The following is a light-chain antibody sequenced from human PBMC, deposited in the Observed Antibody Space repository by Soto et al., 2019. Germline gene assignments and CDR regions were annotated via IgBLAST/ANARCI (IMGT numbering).Light chain of an antibody. CDR1: NNDIGYYHY. CDR3: ASYTSGSTRVV. Sequence: QSVLTQPASVSGSPGQSITISCTGSNNDIGYYHYVAWYQQHPNRAPKVIIFEVNSRPSWFSDRFLGSKFGNTASLTISDLRHEDEAEYYCASYTSGSTRVVLGGGTKLTVL. V-gene: IGLV2-14*01. CDR2: EVN. J-gene: IGLJ3*02.